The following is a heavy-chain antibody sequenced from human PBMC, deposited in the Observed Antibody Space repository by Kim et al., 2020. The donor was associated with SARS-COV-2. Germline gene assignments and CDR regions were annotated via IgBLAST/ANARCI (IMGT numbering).Heavy chain of an antibody. CDR1: GFTFSDYY. CDR2: ISSSSSYT. CDR3: ARGGSGLLWFGEFLHAEYFQH. Sequence: GGSLRLSCAASGFTFSDYYMSWIRQAPGKGLEWVSYISSSSSYTNYADSVKGRFTISRDNAKNSLYLQMNSLRAEDTAVYYCARGGSGLLWFGEFLHAEYFQHWGQGTLVTVSS. J-gene: IGHJ1*01. D-gene: IGHD3-10*01. V-gene: IGHV3-11*06.